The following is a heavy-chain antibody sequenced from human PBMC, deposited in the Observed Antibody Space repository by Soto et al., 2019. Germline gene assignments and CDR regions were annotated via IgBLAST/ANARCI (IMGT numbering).Heavy chain of an antibody. J-gene: IGHJ4*02. CDR3: ARRQFFSFDS. V-gene: IGHV3-23*01. CDR2: IAGNGGIL. Sequence: LRLSCVAPGFTFSNYVMSWVRQAPGKGLECVAAIAGNGGILYYTDSVKGRFSISRDNSKNTLHLQMNSLRAEDTAVYYCARRQFFSFDSWGQGILVTVSS. D-gene: IGHD6-19*01. CDR1: GFTFSNYV.